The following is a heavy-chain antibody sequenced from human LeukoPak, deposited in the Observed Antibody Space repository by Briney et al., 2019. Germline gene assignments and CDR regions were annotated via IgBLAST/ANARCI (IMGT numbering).Heavy chain of an antibody. CDR3: ARHSVVEWLLSSFDY. CDR2: IYPGDSDT. J-gene: IGHJ4*02. Sequence: GESLKISCKGSGYSFTSYWIGWVRQMPGKGLEWMGIIYPGDSDTRYSPSFQGQVTISADKSISTAYLQWSSLKASDTAMYYCARHSVVEWLLSSFDYWGQGTLVTVSS. D-gene: IGHD3-3*01. CDR1: GYSFTSYW. V-gene: IGHV5-51*01.